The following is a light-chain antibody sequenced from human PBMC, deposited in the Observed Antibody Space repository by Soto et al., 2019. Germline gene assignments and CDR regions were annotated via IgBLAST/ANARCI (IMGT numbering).Light chain of an antibody. CDR3: QQYNNWPPGFT. Sequence: EIVMTQSPATLSVSPGERATLSCRASQSVSSNLAWYQQKPGQAPRLLIYGASTMATGIPARFSGSGSGTELTLTISSLQSEDFAVYYCQQYNNWPPGFTFGPGTKVDIK. CDR2: GAS. V-gene: IGKV3-15*01. CDR1: QSVSSN. J-gene: IGKJ3*01.